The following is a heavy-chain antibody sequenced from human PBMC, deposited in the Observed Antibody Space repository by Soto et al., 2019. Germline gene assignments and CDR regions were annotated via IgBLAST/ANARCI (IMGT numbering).Heavy chain of an antibody. CDR3: ARVKLGYCISTSCYHDY. V-gene: IGHV3-21*01. Sequence: PGGSLRLSCAASGFTFSSYSMNWVRQAPWKGLEWVSSISSSSGYIYYADSVKGRFTISRDNAKNSLYLQMNSLRAEDTAVYYCARVKLGYCISTSCYHDYWGQATLVTVSS. D-gene: IGHD2-2*01. CDR2: ISSSSGYI. J-gene: IGHJ4*02. CDR1: GFTFSSYS.